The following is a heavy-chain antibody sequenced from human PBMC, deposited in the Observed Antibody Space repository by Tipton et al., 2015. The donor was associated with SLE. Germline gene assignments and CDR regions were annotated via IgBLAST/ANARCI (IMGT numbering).Heavy chain of an antibody. V-gene: IGHV1-3*01. CDR3: ARGSMDSGSYDY. J-gene: IGHJ4*02. Sequence: QLVQSGAEVKKPGASVKVSCKASGYTFTSYAMHWVRQDPGQRLEWMGWINAGNGNTKYSQKFQGRVTITRDTSASTAYMELSSLRSEDPAVYYCARGSMDSGSYDYWGQGTLVTVSS. D-gene: IGHD1-26*01. CDR2: INAGNGNT. CDR1: GYTFTSYA.